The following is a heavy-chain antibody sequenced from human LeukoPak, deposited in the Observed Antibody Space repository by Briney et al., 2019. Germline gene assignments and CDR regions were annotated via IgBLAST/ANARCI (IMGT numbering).Heavy chain of an antibody. D-gene: IGHD5/OR15-5a*01. V-gene: IGHV4-59*08. CDR1: GGSISGYC. Sequence: NPSETLSLTCTVSGGSISGYCWGWIRQPPGKGLEWIGYIYYSGSTNYNPSLKSRVTISVDTSENQFSLKLSSVTAADTALYYCAKYVSTGWFDPWGQGTLVTVSS. CDR3: AKYVSTGWFDP. CDR2: IYYSGST. J-gene: IGHJ5*02.